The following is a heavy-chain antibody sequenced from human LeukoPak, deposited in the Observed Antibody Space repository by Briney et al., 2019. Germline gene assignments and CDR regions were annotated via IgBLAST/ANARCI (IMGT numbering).Heavy chain of an antibody. CDR1: GDSISSYSYY. V-gene: IGHV4-39*07. J-gene: IGHJ4*02. Sequence: SSETLSLTCTVSGDSISSYSYYWGWIRQPPGKGLEWIGEINHSGSTNYNPSLKSRVTISVDTSKNQFSLKLSSVTAADAAVYYCARGRGYSSGWPKCYFDYWGQGTLVTVSS. CDR2: INHSGST. D-gene: IGHD6-19*01. CDR3: ARGRGYSSGWPKCYFDY.